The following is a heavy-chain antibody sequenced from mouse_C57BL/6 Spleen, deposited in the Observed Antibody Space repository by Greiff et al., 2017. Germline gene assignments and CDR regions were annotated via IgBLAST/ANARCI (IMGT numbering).Heavy chain of an antibody. D-gene: IGHD1-1*01. CDR3: ARGYIYYPYWYFDV. V-gene: IGHV3-6*01. CDR1: GYSITSGYY. CDR2: ISYDGGN. Sequence: DVKLVESGPGLVKPSQSLSLTCSVTGYSITSGYYWNWIRQFPGNKLEWMGYISYDGGNNYNPSLKNRISITRDTSKNQFFLKLNSVTTEDTATYYCARGYIYYPYWYFDVWGTGTTVTVSS. J-gene: IGHJ1*03.